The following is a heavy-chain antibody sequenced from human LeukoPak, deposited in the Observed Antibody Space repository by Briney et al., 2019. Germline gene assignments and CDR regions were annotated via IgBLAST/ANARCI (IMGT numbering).Heavy chain of an antibody. D-gene: IGHD7-27*01. CDR1: RFTFTSYW. CDR3: ASDLSQTGAFNI. V-gene: IGHV3-7*01. J-gene: IGHJ3*02. CDR2: IKQDGTQT. Sequence: GGSLRLSCAGSRFTFTSYWMNWVRQAPGKGLEWVANIKQDGTQTYYVDSVKGRFTISRDNARSSSYLQMNSLRAVDTAVYYCASDLSQTGAFNIWGQGTMVTVSS.